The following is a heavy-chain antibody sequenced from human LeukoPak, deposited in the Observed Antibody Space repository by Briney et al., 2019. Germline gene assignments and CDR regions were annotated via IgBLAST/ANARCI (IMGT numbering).Heavy chain of an antibody. Sequence: ASVKVSCKASGYTFTSYYMHWVRQAPGQGLEWMGIINPSGGSTSYAQKFQGRVTMTRDMSTSTVYMELSSLRSEDTAVYYCARAHGATLFSDGVDYFDYWGQGTLVTVSS. D-gene: IGHD1-26*01. CDR3: ARAHGATLFSDGVDYFDY. CDR1: GYTFTSYY. V-gene: IGHV1-46*01. J-gene: IGHJ4*02. CDR2: INPSGGST.